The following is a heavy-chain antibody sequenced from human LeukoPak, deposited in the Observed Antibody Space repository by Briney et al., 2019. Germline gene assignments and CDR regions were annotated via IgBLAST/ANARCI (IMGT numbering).Heavy chain of an antibody. CDR1: GFTFSSYS. J-gene: IGHJ3*02. CDR3: ARDPAPTGAFDI. CDR2: ISSRSSYI. V-gene: IGHV3-21*01. Sequence: PGGSLRLSCAASGFTFSSYSMNWGRQAPGKGLEWVSSISSRSSYIYYADSVRGRFTISRDNANNSLYLQMNSLRAEDTAVYYCARDPAPTGAFDIWGQGTMVTVSS. D-gene: IGHD3-9*01.